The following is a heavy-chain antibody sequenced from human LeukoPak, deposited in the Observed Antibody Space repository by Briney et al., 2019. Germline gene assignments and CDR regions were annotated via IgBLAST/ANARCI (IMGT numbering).Heavy chain of an antibody. CDR1: GFTFSSAG. D-gene: IGHD6-19*01. J-gene: IGHJ5*02. Sequence: PGGSLRLSCAASGFTFSSAGMTWVRQAPGKGLEWVSTITFSGLGLYYADSVKGRFTISRDNSKNMVYLQMNSLRAEDTAIYYCATDGSGWSRSSWGRGTLVTVSS. CDR2: ITFSGLGL. V-gene: IGHV3-23*01. CDR3: ATDGSGWSRSS.